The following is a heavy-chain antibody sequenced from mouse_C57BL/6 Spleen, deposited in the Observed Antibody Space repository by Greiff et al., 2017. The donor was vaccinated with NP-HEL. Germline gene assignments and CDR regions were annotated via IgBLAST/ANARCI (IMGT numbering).Heavy chain of an antibody. D-gene: IGHD1-3*01. V-gene: IGHV3-6*01. CDR1: GYSITSGYY. J-gene: IGHJ2*01. CDR3: ARRELTRYFDY. CDR2: ISYDGSN. Sequence: EVQLQQSGPGLVKPSQSLSLTCSVTGYSITSGYYWNWIRQFPGNKLEWMSYISYDGSNNYNPSLKNRISITRDTSKNQFFLKLNSVTTEDTATYYCARRELTRYFDYWGQGTTLTVSS.